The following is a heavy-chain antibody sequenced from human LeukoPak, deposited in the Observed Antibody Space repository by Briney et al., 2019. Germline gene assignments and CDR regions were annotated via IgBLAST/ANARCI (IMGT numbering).Heavy chain of an antibody. CDR1: GFGFSNFA. J-gene: IGHJ5*02. Sequence: PGGSLRLSCAASGFGFSNFAMSWVRQAPGKGLEWVSLIIGSSGDTLYADSVKGRFTISRDISKNRLYLQMNSLRAEDTAVYYCARENPSYDFWSGYYSNWFDPWGQGTLVTVSS. CDR3: ARENPSYDFWSGYYSNWFDP. D-gene: IGHD3-3*01. V-gene: IGHV3-23*01. CDR2: IIGSSGDT.